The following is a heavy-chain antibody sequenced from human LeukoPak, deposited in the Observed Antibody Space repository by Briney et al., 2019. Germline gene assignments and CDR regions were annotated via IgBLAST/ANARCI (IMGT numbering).Heavy chain of an antibody. D-gene: IGHD3-22*01. J-gene: IGHJ6*03. CDR3: ARSGDDSDSSGYQKYYYYMDV. V-gene: IGHV3-30*04. CDR1: GLTFSRYA. Sequence: PGGSLRLSCAASGLTFSRYALHWVRQAPGKGLEWMAFISYDASNKYYADSVKGRFTISRDNAKNSLYLQMNSLRAEDTALYYCARSGDDSDSSGYQKYYYYMDVWGKGTTVTVSS. CDR2: ISYDASNK.